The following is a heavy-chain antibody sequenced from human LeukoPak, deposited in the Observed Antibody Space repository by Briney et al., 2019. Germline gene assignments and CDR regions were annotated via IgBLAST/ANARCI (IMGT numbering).Heavy chain of an antibody. D-gene: IGHD4-23*01. CDR1: GGSISRSSYY. CDR2: IYYSGST. J-gene: IGHJ4*02. CDR3: ARFSTAVVNPYFDY. Sequence: SETLSLTCTVSGGSISRSSYYWGWIRQPPGKGLEWIGSIYYSGSTYYNPSLKSRVIISVDTSKNQFSLKLSSVTAADTAVYYCARFSTAVVNPYFDYWGQGTLVTVSS. V-gene: IGHV4-39*01.